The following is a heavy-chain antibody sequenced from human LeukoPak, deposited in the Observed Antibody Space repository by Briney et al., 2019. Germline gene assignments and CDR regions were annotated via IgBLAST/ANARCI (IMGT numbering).Heavy chain of an antibody. Sequence: QAGGSLRLSCAASGFTFDDYAMHWVRQAPGKGLEWVSGISWNSGSIGYADSVKGRLTISRDNAKNSLYLQMNSLRAEDTALYYCAKDNHYGSGTYMDWGQGTLVAVSS. CDR2: ISWNSGSI. D-gene: IGHD3-10*01. V-gene: IGHV3-9*01. J-gene: IGHJ4*02. CDR1: GFTFDDYA. CDR3: AKDNHYGSGTYMD.